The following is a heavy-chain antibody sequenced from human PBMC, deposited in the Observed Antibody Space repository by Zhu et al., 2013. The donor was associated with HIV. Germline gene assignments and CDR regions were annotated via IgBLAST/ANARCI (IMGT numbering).Heavy chain of an antibody. CDR3: AREGAYSGSNNWVWFDP. D-gene: IGHD1-26*01. V-gene: IGHV1-69*12. Sequence: QVQLVQSGAEVKKPGSSVKVSCKASGGTFSSYAISWVRQAPGQGLEWMGGIIPIFGTANYAQKFQGRVTITADESTSTAYMELSSLRSEDTAVYYCAREGAYSGSNNWVWFDPWGQGNPGSPSPQ. CDR1: GGTFSSYA. CDR2: IIPIFGTA. J-gene: IGHJ5*02.